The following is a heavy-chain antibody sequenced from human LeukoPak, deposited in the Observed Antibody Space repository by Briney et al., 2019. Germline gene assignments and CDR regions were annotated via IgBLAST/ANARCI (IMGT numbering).Heavy chain of an antibody. Sequence: GGSLRLSCAASGFTFISYSRNWVRQAPGKGLEWVSYISSSSSTIYYADSVKGRFTISRDNAKNSLYLQMNSLRAEDTAVYYCARDSVTRGAFDIWGQRTMVTVSS. CDR1: GFTFISYS. V-gene: IGHV3-48*01. J-gene: IGHJ3*02. CDR2: ISSSSSTI. D-gene: IGHD4-17*01. CDR3: ARDSVTRGAFDI.